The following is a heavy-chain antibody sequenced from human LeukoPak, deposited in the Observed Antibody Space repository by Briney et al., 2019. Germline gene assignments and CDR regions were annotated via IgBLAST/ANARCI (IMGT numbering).Heavy chain of an antibody. V-gene: IGHV1-69*04. CDR3: ARGLRVSSSGRVVPAAIMPGNWFDP. D-gene: IGHD2-2*02. J-gene: IGHJ5*02. CDR1: EGTFSSYA. CDR2: IIPILGIA. Sequence: SVKVSCKASEGTFSSYAISWVRQAPGQGLEWMGRIIPILGIANYAQKFQGRVTITADESTSTAYMELSSLRSEDTAVYYCARGLRVSSSGRVVPAAIMPGNWFDPWGQGTLVTVSS.